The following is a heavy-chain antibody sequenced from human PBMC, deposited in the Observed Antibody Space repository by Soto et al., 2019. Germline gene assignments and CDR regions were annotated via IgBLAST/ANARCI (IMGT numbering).Heavy chain of an antibody. J-gene: IGHJ4*01. CDR2: FDPEDGET. V-gene: IGHV1-24*01. CDR3: ATQRPTSSGWYEYFDY. CDR1: GYTLTELS. D-gene: IGHD6-19*01. Sequence: ASVKVSCKVSGYTLTELSMHWVRQAPGKGLEWMGGFDPEDGETIYAQKFQGRVTMTEDTSTDTAYMELSSLRSEDTAVYYCATQRPTSSGWYEYFDYWGHGTLVTVSS.